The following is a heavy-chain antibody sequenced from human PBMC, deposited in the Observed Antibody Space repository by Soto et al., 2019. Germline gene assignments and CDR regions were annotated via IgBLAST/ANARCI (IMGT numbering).Heavy chain of an antibody. Sequence: EVQLVESGGALVQPGGSLRLSCTASGFTFDDYAIHWVRQAPGKGLEWISGISWNGDATGYADSVKGRFTISRDNAKHSLYLQMNSLRTEDTAMYFCANLPLYGSGFDCWGQGTLVTVAS. V-gene: IGHV3-9*01. J-gene: IGHJ4*02. CDR1: GFTFDDYA. CDR3: ANLPLYGSGFDC. CDR2: ISWNGDAT. D-gene: IGHD3-10*01.